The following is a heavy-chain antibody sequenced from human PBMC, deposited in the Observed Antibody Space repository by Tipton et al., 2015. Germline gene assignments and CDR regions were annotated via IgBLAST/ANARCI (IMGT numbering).Heavy chain of an antibody. Sequence: SLRLSCVVSGIAVRSNYMSWVRQAPGKGLEWISVIYIDGSTYYADSVKGRFTVSRDNSENTVYLQMNRLTVDDTAVYYCATTPYSSTWSSYDYWGRGTLVTVSS. CDR1: GIAVRSNY. CDR2: IYIDGST. V-gene: IGHV3-53*01. J-gene: IGHJ4*02. D-gene: IGHD6-13*01. CDR3: ATTPYSSTWSSYDY.